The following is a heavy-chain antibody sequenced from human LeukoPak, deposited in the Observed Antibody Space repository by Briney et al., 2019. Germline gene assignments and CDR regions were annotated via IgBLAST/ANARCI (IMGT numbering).Heavy chain of an antibody. J-gene: IGHJ4*02. Sequence: ASAKVSCKASGYTFTGYYIHWVRQAPGQGLEWMGIINPSGGSPSYAQKFQGRVTMTRDTSTSTVYMELSSLRSEDTAVYYCANGGNSGYFDYWGQGTLVTVSS. V-gene: IGHV1-46*01. CDR3: ANGGNSGYFDY. D-gene: IGHD4-23*01. CDR2: INPSGGSP. CDR1: GYTFTGYY.